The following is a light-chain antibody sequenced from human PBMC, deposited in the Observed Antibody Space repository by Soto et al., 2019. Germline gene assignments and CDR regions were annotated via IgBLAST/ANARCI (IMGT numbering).Light chain of an antibody. CDR1: SSDVGGYNY. V-gene: IGLV2-14*03. CDR2: DVS. J-gene: IGLJ1*01. Sequence: QSVLTQPASVSGSPGQSITISCTGTSSDVGGYNYVSWYQHHPGKAPKLMIFDVSNRPSGVSNRFSGSKSGNTASLTISGLQPKDEGDYYSSSYTTSNTRQIVFGTGTKLTVL. CDR3: SSYTTSNTRQIV.